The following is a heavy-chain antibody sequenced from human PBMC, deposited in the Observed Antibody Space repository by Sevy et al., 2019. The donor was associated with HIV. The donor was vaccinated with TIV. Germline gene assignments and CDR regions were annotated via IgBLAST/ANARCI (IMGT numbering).Heavy chain of an antibody. J-gene: IGHJ4*02. V-gene: IGHV3-48*03. CDR1: GFIFSSYE. Sequence: GGSLRLSCAASGFIFSSYEMNWVRQAPGKGLEWVSYISNSGTTIYYSDSVKCRFTISRDNARNSLYLQMNSLRAEDTAVYYCARDLPPSATTVAHFDCWGQGTLVTVSS. CDR3: ARDLPPSATTVAHFDC. D-gene: IGHD4-17*01. CDR2: ISNSGTTI.